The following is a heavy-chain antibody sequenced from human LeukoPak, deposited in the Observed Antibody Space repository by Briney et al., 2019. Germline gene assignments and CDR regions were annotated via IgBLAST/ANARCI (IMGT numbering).Heavy chain of an antibody. J-gene: IGHJ4*02. CDR1: GFTFSSYW. CDR3: ARDLNAFRTTVTTWALGY. Sequence: GGSLRLSCAASGFTFSSYWMSWVRQAPGKGLEWVANIKQDGSEKYYVDSVKGRFTIPRDNAKNSLYLQMNSLRAEDTAVYYCARDLNAFRTTVTTWALGYWGQGTLVTVSS. CDR2: IKQDGSEK. V-gene: IGHV3-7*03. D-gene: IGHD4-17*01.